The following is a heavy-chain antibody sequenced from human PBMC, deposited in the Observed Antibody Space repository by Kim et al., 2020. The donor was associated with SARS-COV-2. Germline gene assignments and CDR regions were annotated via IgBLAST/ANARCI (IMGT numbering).Heavy chain of an antibody. CDR1: GFTFSSYS. D-gene: IGHD3-16*02. V-gene: IGHV3-21*01. CDR2: ISSSSSYI. CDR3: ARADRQDKYDYVWGSYRYFLY. J-gene: IGHJ4*02. Sequence: GGSLRLSCAASGFTFSSYSMNWVRQAPGKGLEWVSSISSSSSYIYYADSVKGRFTISRDNAKNSLYLQMNSLRAEDTAVYYCARADRQDKYDYVWGSYRYFLYWGAGTLVTLSP.